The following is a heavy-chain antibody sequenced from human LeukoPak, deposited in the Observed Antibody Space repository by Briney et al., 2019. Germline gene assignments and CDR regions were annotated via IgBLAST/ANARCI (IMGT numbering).Heavy chain of an antibody. CDR2: TYYRSKWYN. CDR3: ARTPLLIAAAGPMYNWFDP. Sequence: SQTLSLTCAISGDSVSSNSVAWNWLRQSPSRGLEWLGRTYYRSKWYNDYAVSVKSRITINPDTSKNQFSLQLNSVTPEDAAVYYCARTPLLIAAAGPMYNWFDPWGQGTLVTVSS. CDR1: GDSVSSNSVA. V-gene: IGHV6-1*01. J-gene: IGHJ5*02. D-gene: IGHD6-13*01.